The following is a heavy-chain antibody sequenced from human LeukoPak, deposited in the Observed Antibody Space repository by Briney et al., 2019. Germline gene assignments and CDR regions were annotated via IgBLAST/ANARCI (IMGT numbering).Heavy chain of an antibody. J-gene: IGHJ4*02. CDR3: ARHVGRGDYFDY. CDR2: IYHSGST. Sequence: WVRQAPGKGLEWVGSIYHSGSTHHNPSLKSRVTISVDTSKNQFSLKLRSVTAADTAVYYCARHVGRGDYFDYWGQGTLVTVSS. V-gene: IGHV4-39*01. D-gene: IGHD2-15*01.